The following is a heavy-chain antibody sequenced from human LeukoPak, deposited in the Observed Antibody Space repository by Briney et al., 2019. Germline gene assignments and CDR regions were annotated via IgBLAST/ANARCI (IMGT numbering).Heavy chain of an antibody. CDR2: IIPIFGTA. CDR3: ARVGGYRGLEYYFDY. J-gene: IGHJ4*02. V-gene: IGHV1-69*13. CDR1: GGTFSSYA. D-gene: IGHD5-12*01. Sequence: GASVKVSCKASGGTFSSYAISWVRQAPGQGLEWMGGIIPIFGTANYAQKFQGRVTITADESTSTAYMELSSLRSEDTAVYYCARVGGYRGLEYYFDYWGQGTLVTVSS.